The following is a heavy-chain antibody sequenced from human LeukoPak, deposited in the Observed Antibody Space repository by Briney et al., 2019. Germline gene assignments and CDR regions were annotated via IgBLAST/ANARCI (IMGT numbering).Heavy chain of an antibody. J-gene: IGHJ4*02. CDR2: INHSGST. V-gene: IGHV4-34*01. D-gene: IGHD1-1*01. Sequence: PSETLSLTCAVYGGSFSGYYWSWIRQPPGKGLEWIGEINHSGSTNYNPSLKSRVTISVDTSKNQFSLKLSSVTAADTAVYYCARDQTGTLYYWGQGTLVTVSS. CDR1: GGSFSGYY. CDR3: ARDQTGTLYY.